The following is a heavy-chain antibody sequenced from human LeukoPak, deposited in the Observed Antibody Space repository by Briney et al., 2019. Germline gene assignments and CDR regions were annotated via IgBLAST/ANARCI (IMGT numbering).Heavy chain of an antibody. CDR1: GFTFSSYA. CDR3: AKDTRITIFGLVTIPTSSFDY. J-gene: IGHJ4*02. V-gene: IGHV3-23*01. CDR2: ISGSGGST. Sequence: PGGSLRLSCAASGFTFSSYAMSWVRQAPGKGLEWVSAISGSGGSTYYADSVKGRFTISRDNSKNTLYLQMNSLRAEDTAVYYCAKDTRITIFGLVTIPTSSFDYWGQGTLVTVSS. D-gene: IGHD3-3*01.